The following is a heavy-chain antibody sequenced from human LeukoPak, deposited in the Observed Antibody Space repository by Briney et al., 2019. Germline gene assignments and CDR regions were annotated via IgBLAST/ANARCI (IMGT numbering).Heavy chain of an antibody. D-gene: IGHD4-17*01. CDR1: GYTFTGYY. V-gene: IGHV1-2*02. CDR3: ARRGRGGADAFDI. CDR2: INPNSGGT. J-gene: IGHJ3*02. Sequence: GASVKVSCKASGYTFTGYYMHWVRQAPGQGLEWMGWINPNSGGTNYAQKSQGRVTMTRDTSISTAYMELSRLRSDDTAVYYCARRGRGGADAFDIWGQGTMVTVSS.